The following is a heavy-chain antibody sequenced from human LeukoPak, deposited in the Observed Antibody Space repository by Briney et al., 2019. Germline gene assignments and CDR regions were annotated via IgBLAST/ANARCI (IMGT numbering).Heavy chain of an antibody. CDR1: GFTFSNYA. Sequence: GGSLRLSCVVSGFTFSNYAMHWVRQAPGQAPGKGLEWVAVMSYDGSHEYYADSVKGRFSISRDNPKSTLYLQMNSLRPEDTAVYYCARAFGGSYSSTVDYWGQGTLVTVSS. J-gene: IGHJ4*02. CDR2: MSYDGSHE. CDR3: ARAFGGSYSSTVDY. D-gene: IGHD1-26*01. V-gene: IGHV3-30*04.